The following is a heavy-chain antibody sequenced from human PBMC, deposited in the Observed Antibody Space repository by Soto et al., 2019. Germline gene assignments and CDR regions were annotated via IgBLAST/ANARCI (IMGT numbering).Heavy chain of an antibody. J-gene: IGHJ4*02. CDR2: IYAGNGNT. Sequence: QVQLVQSGAEVKKPGASVKVSCKASGYTFTTYAMHWVRQAPGQRLEWMGWIYAGNGNTKYSQKFQGRVTITRDTSASTAYMELSSLRSEDTAVYSCARGPPKSLVSFDYWGQGTLVTVSS. CDR1: GYTFTTYA. CDR3: ARGPPKSLVSFDY. V-gene: IGHV1-3*01. D-gene: IGHD2-8*02.